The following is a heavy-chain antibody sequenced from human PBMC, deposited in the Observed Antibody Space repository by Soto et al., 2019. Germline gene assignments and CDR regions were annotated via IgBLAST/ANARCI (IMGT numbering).Heavy chain of an antibody. CDR3: TTAYYAFWSGYAFDY. CDR2: IKSKTDGGTT. D-gene: IGHD3-3*01. V-gene: IGHV3-15*07. Sequence: EVHLVESGGGLVKPGGSLRLSCAASGFTFNNAWMNWVRQAPGKGLEWAGHIKSKTDGGTTDYAAPVKGRFTISRDDSKNTLYLQMDSLKTEDTAVYYCTTAYYAFWSGYAFDYWGQGTLVTVSS. J-gene: IGHJ4*02. CDR1: GFTFNNAW.